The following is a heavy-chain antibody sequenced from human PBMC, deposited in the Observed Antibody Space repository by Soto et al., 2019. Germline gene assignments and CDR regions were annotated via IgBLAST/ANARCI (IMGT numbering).Heavy chain of an antibody. J-gene: IGHJ6*02. Sequence: QVQLVQSGAEVKKPGSSVKVSCKASGGTFSSYAISWVRQAPGQGLEWMGGIIPIFGTANYAQKFRGRVTITADESTSTAYMELSSLRSEDTAVYYCARWAAMVATEEVYYYYGMDVWGQGTTVTVSS. V-gene: IGHV1-69*01. CDR1: GGTFSSYA. D-gene: IGHD5-12*01. CDR3: ARWAAMVATEEVYYYYGMDV. CDR2: IIPIFGTA.